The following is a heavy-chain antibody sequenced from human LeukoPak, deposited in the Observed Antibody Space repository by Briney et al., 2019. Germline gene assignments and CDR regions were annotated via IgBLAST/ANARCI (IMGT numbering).Heavy chain of an antibody. CDR2: ISGSGGST. CDR1: GFTLSSYA. Sequence: QTGGSLRLSCAASGFTLSSYAMSWVRQAPGKGLEWVSAISGSGGSTYYADSVKGRFTISRDNSKNTLYLQMNSLRAEDTAVYYCAKDREVFGVVPGYYGMDVWGQGTTVTVSS. CDR3: AKDREVFGVVPGYYGMDV. D-gene: IGHD3-3*01. J-gene: IGHJ6*02. V-gene: IGHV3-23*01.